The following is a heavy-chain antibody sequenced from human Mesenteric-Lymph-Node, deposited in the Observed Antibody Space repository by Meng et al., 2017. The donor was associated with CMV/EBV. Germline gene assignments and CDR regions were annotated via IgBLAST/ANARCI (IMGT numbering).Heavy chain of an antibody. CDR3: ARAARSQFGYSFVNTYSDF. D-gene: IGHD5-18*01. CDR1: GFSFSDFG. J-gene: IGHJ4*02. V-gene: IGHV3-30*03. CDR2: ISFDGNNE. Sequence: GESLKISCAAYGFSFSDFGFNWVRQAPGKGLEWVAVISFDGNNEYYADSVKGRFTISRDDSMNTVYLQMNGLRGEDTAVFYCARAARSQFGYSFVNTYSDFWGQGTLVTVSS.